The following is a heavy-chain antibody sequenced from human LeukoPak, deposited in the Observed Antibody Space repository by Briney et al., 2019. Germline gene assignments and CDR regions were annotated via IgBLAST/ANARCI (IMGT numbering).Heavy chain of an antibody. Sequence: GGSLRLSCAASGFTVSSYWMHWVRQAPGKGLVWVSAISGSGGSTYYADSVKGRFTISRDNSKNTLYLQMNSLRAEDTAVYYCAKYSSSWTIKYYFDYWGQGTLVTVSS. CDR3: AKYSSSWTIKYYFDY. CDR1: GFTVSSYW. D-gene: IGHD6-13*01. J-gene: IGHJ4*02. V-gene: IGHV3-23*01. CDR2: ISGSGGST.